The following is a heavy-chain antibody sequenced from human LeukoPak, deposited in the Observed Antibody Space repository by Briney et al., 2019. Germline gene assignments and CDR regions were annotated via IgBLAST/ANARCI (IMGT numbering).Heavy chain of an antibody. CDR2: INPNSGGT. CDR3: ARGGEVCSSTSCYRGHEY. J-gene: IGHJ4*02. CDR1: GYXFTGYY. D-gene: IGHD2-2*01. V-gene: IGHV1-2*06. Sequence: ASVKVSCKASGYXFTGYYMHWVRQAPGQGLEWMGRINPNSGGTNYAQKFQGRVTMTRDTSISTAYMELSRLRSDDTAVYYCARGGEVCSSTSCYRGHEYWGQGTLVTVSS.